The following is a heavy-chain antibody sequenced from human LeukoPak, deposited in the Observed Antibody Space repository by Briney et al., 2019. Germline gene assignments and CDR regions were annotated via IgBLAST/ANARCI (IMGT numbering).Heavy chain of an antibody. J-gene: IGHJ5*02. Sequence: SVKVSCKASGGTFSSYAISWVRQAPGQGLEWMGGIIPIFGTANYAQKFQGRVTITTDESTSTAYMELSSLRSEDTAVYYCARGGTNYYDSSGYYPPTHWFDPWGQGTLVTDSS. CDR2: IIPIFGTA. V-gene: IGHV1-69*05. D-gene: IGHD3-22*01. CDR3: ARGGTNYYDSSGYYPPTHWFDP. CDR1: GGTFSSYA.